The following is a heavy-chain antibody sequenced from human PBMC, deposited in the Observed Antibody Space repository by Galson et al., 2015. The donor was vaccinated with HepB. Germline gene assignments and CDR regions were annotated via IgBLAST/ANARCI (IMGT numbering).Heavy chain of an antibody. CDR2: ISSSSSYI. CDR1: GFTFSSYS. CDR3: ARVDLLAAAHSDAFDI. J-gene: IGHJ3*02. D-gene: IGHD2-15*01. Sequence: SLRLSCAASGFTFSSYSMNWVRQAPGKGLEWVSSISSSSSYIYYADSVKGRFTISRDNAKNSLYLQMNSLRAEDTAVYYCARVDLLAAAHSDAFDIWGQGTMVTVSS. V-gene: IGHV3-21*01.